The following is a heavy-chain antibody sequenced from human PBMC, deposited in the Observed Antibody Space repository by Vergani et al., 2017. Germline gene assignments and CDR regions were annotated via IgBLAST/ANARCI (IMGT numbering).Heavy chain of an antibody. V-gene: IGHV3-23*01. D-gene: IGHD5-18*01. CDR2: ISGSGGST. CDR1: GFTFSSYA. J-gene: IGHJ2*01. CDR3: AKXAPSTEIQLWLYWYFDL. Sequence: EVQLLESGGGLVQPGGSLRLSCAASGFTFSSYAMSWVRQAPGKGLEWVSAISGSGGSTYYADSVKGRFTISRDNSKNTLYLQMNSLRAEDTAVNYCAKXAPSTEIQLWLYWYFDLWGRGTLVTVSS.